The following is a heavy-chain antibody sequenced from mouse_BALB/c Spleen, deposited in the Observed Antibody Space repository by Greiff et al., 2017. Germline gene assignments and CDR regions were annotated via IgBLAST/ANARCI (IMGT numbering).Heavy chain of an antibody. CDR3: TRPHYGSSSAWWAY. D-gene: IGHD1-1*01. V-gene: IGHV1S81*02. J-gene: IGHJ3*01. Sequence: QVQLQQSGAELVKPGASVKLSCKASGYTFTSYYMYWVKQRPGQGLEWIGEIHPSNGGTNFNEKFTSKATLTVDTSSITAYIQLSSLTSEDSAVYYGTRPHYGSSSAWWAYWGQGTLVTVSA. CDR2: IHPSNGGT. CDR1: GYTFTSYY.